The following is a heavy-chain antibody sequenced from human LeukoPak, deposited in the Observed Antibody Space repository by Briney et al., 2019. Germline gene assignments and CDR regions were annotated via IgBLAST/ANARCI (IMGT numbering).Heavy chain of an antibody. D-gene: IGHD1-26*01. V-gene: IGHV3-48*04. J-gene: IGHJ6*02. CDR2: ISTSSSTI. Sequence: PGGSLRLSCAASGFTFSSYTMKWVRQAPGKGLEWVSHISTSSSTIYYADSVKGRFTITRDNAKNSLYLQMNSLRAEDTAVYYCASGATLISVWGQGTTVTVSS. CDR1: GFTFSSYT. CDR3: ASGATLISV.